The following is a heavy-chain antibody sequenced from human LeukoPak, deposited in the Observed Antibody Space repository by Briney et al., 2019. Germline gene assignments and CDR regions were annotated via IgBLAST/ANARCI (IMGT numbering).Heavy chain of an antibody. CDR2: IWYDGSNK. CDR1: GFTVSSNY. Sequence: GGSLRLSCAASGFTVSSNYMSWVRQAPGKGLEWVAVIWYDGSNKYYADSVKGRFTISRDNSKNTLYLQMNSLRAEDTAVYYCARGPVDDAFDIWGQGTMVTVSS. J-gene: IGHJ3*02. CDR3: ARGPVDDAFDI. D-gene: IGHD2-15*01. V-gene: IGHV3-33*08.